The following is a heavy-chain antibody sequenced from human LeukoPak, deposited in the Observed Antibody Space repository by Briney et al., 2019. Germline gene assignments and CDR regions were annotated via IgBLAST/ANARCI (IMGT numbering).Heavy chain of an antibody. J-gene: IGHJ4*02. CDR1: VFTFSNAW. V-gene: IGHV3-15*01. CDR2: SKSKTDSGAT. D-gene: IGHD2-15*01. CDR3: ATDGYCSGGLCYSYDN. Sequence: GGSLRLSCAASVFTFSNAWVTGVRQAPGRGLEWVGRSKSKTDSGATDYGAPVKGRFSISRDDSKSTLYLQMNSLKTEDTAVYYCATDGYCSGGLCYSYDNWGQGTLVTVSS.